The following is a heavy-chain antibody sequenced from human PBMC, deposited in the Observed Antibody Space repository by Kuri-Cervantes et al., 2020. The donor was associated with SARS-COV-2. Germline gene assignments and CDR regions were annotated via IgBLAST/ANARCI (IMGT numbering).Heavy chain of an antibody. V-gene: IGHV3-49*04. CDR3: TRDDFWSGYFDY. CDR1: GFTFGDYA. CDR2: IRSKAYGGTT. J-gene: IGHJ4*02. Sequence: GGSLRLSCTASGFTFGDYAMSWVRQAPGKGLEWVGFIRSKAYGGTTEYAASVKGRFTISRDDSKSIAYLQMNSLKTEDTAVYYCTRDDFWSGYFDYWGQGTLVTVSS. D-gene: IGHD3-3*01.